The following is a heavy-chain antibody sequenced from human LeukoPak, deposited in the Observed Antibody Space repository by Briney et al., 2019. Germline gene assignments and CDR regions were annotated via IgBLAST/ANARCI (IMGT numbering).Heavy chain of an antibody. D-gene: IGHD5-24*01. V-gene: IGHV3-33*06. CDR1: GFTFSNTG. CDR3: AKDREMATMGEYYFDY. J-gene: IGHJ4*02. CDR2: TWNDGSNK. Sequence: PGGSLRLSCAASGFTFSNTGMQWVRQAPGNGLEWLAVTWNDGSNKYYADSVKGRFTISRDNFKNTLFLQMNSLRAEDTAVYYCAKDREMATMGEYYFDYWGQGTLVTVSS.